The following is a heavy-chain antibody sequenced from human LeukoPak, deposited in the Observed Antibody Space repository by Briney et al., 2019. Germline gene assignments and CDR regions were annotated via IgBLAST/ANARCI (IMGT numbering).Heavy chain of an antibody. J-gene: IGHJ4*02. CDR1: GGPLNYYY. Sequence: ETLAPTCTVPGGPLNYYYWSWIPPPAGKGLEWIGRIYTSGSTNYNPSLKSRVTMSVDTSKNQFSLKLSSVTAADTAVYYCARAGEQWLWYFDYWGQGTLVTVSS. CDR2: IYTSGST. CDR3: ARAGEQWLWYFDY. D-gene: IGHD6-19*01. V-gene: IGHV4-4*07.